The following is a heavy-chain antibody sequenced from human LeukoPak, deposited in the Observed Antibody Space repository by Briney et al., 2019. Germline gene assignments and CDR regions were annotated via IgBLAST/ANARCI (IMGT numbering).Heavy chain of an antibody. CDR3: ARDYGVAGLFDP. CDR1: GFTFSDYW. J-gene: IGHJ5*02. CDR2: INQDGSEE. V-gene: IGHV3-7*03. D-gene: IGHD4-17*01. Sequence: QAGGSLRLSCAASGFTFSDYWMSWVRQAPGKGLEWVATINQDGSEEFYVDSVKGRFTIFRDNAKNSLYLQMNSLRAEDTAVYYCARDYGVAGLFDPWGQGTLVSVSS.